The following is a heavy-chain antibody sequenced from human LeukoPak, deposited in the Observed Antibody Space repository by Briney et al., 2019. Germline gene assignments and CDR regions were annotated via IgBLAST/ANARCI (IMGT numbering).Heavy chain of an antibody. CDR1: GYSISSGYY. V-gene: IGHV4-38-2*02. CDR2: INHSGST. CDR3: ARGTKWLVSRYYYYYYMDV. J-gene: IGHJ6*03. Sequence: NTSETLSLTCTVSGYSISSGYYWGWIRQPPGKGLEWIGEINHSGSTNYNPSLKSRVTISVDTSKNQFSLKLSSVTAADTAVYYCARGTKWLVSRYYYYYYMDVWGKGTTVTVSS. D-gene: IGHD6-19*01.